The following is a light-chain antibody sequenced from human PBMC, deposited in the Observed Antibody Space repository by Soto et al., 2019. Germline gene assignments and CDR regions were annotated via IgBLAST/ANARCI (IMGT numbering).Light chain of an antibody. Sequence: DIQMTQSPSALSASVGYRVTITCRASQSISSWLAWYQQKPGKAPKLLIYAASTLQSGVPSRFSGSGYGTDFTLTINNLHPEDSATYYCQQTHAVPLTFGQGTRLEIK. CDR3: QQTHAVPLT. J-gene: IGKJ5*01. CDR2: AAS. CDR1: QSISSW. V-gene: IGKV1-5*01.